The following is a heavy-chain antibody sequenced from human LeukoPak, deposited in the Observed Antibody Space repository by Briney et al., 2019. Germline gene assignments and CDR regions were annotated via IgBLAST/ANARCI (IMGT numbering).Heavy chain of an antibody. D-gene: IGHD3-22*01. CDR3: AREYYYDSSGYYPPWFDP. J-gene: IGHJ5*02. CDR2: INPNSGGT. Sequence: ASVKVSCKASGYTFTGYYMHWVRQAPGQGLEWMGWINPNSGGTNYAQKFQGRVTMTRDTSISTAYMELSRLRSDDTAVYYCAREYYYDSSGYYPPWFDPWGQGTLVTVSS. CDR1: GYTFTGYY. V-gene: IGHV1-2*02.